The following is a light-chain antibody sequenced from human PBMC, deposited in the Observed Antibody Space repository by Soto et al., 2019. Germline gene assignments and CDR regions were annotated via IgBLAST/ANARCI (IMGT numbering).Light chain of an antibody. CDR1: QSVRSSY. CDR2: GAS. V-gene: IGKV3-20*01. Sequence: EIVLTQSPGTLSLSPGERATLSCRASQSVRSSYLAWYQQKPRQAPRLLIYGASSRATGIPDRFSGSGSGTDFTLTISRLEREDFAVYYCQQYDTSPPTFGQGTRLDIK. J-gene: IGKJ5*01. CDR3: QQYDTSPPT.